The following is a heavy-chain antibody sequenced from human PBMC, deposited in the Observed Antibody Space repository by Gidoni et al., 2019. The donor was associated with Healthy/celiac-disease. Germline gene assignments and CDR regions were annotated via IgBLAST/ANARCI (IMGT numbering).Heavy chain of an antibody. V-gene: IGHV3-30*18. CDR3: AKLHDYGDSIGVDY. D-gene: IGHD4-17*01. J-gene: IGHJ4*02. CDR2: ISYDGSNK. CDR1: GFTFSSYG. Sequence: QVQLVESGGGVVQPGRSLRLSCAASGFTFSSYGMHWVRQAPGKGLEWVAVISYDGSNKYYADSVKGRFTISRDNSKNTLYLQMNSLRAEDTAVYYCAKLHDYGDSIGVDYWGQGTLVTVSS.